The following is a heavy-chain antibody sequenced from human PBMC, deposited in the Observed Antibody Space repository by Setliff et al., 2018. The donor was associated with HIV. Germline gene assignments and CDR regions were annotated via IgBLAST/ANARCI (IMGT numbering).Heavy chain of an antibody. V-gene: IGHV4-4*07. CDR3: ARRIYGNNPYFDY. CDR2: INTSGST. J-gene: IGHJ4*02. CDR1: GGSVGNYY. D-gene: IGHD4-17*01. Sequence: PSETLSLTCTVSGGSVGNYYWTWIRQSAGKGLEWIGHINTSGSTKYNPSLKSRLTMSVDSSGNQFSLTLTSVTAADTAVYYCARRIYGNNPYFDYWSQGTLVTVSS.